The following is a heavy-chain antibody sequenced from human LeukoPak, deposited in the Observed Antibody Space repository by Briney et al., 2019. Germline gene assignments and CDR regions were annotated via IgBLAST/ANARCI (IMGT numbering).Heavy chain of an antibody. CDR2: ISGSGGST. Sequence: PGGSLRLSCAASGFTVSSNYMSWVRRAPGKGLEWVSAISGSGGSTYYADSVKGRFTISRDNAKNSLYLQMNSLRAEDTAVYYCAELGITMIGGVWGKGTTVTISS. D-gene: IGHD3-10*02. V-gene: IGHV3-23*01. J-gene: IGHJ6*04. CDR1: GFTVSSNY. CDR3: AELGITMIGGV.